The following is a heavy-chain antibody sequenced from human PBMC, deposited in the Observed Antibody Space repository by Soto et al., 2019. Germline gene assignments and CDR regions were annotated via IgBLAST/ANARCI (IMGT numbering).Heavy chain of an antibody. CDR2: ISSSSSTI. V-gene: IGHV3-48*01. Sequence: PGGCVRQTCAASEIAFSGYSMNWVSQAPGKGLEWVSYISSSSSTIYYADSVKGRFTISRDNAKNSLYLQMNSLRAEDTAVYYCARHPERIAQIGWFDPWGPGTLVTVSS. D-gene: IGHD6-13*01. CDR3: ARHPERIAQIGWFDP. CDR1: EIAFSGYS. J-gene: IGHJ5*02.